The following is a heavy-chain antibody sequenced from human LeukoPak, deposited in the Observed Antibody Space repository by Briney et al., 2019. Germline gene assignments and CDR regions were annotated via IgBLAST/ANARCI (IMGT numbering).Heavy chain of an antibody. CDR1: GGSVTRYYY. CDR2: IYFSGTT. D-gene: IGHD3-10*01. CDR3: ARVFPRKYYASGSHYCINNFMDV. J-gene: IGHJ6*03. Sequence: SDTLSLTCTLSGGSVTRYYYWAWIRQPPGKRLEWIGGIYFSGTTLYNPSLKSRLTISLDASQNQFSLKLRSVTAADTAVFFCARVFPRKYYASGSHYCINNFMDVWGEGTTVTVSS. V-gene: IGHV4-39*07.